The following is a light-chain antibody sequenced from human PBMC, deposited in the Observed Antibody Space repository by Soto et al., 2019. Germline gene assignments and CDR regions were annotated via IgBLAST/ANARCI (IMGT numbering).Light chain of an antibody. CDR2: DSS. CDR3: QQRSVWPLT. CDR1: QSVSIY. Sequence: EIVLTQFPATLSLSPGDGATLSCRASQSVSIYLAWYQQKRGQAPRLLIYDSSNRATGIPARFSGSGSGTGFSLIISSLEHEDYAVYYCQQRSVWPLTLGGETKVDIK. V-gene: IGKV3-11*01. J-gene: IGKJ4*01.